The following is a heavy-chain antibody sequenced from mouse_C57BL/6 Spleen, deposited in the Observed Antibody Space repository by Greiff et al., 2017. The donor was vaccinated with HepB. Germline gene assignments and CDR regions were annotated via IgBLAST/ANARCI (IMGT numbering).Heavy chain of an antibody. Sequence: EVQLQQSGPELVKPGASVKISCKASGYTFTDYYMNWVKQSHGKSLEWIGDINPNNGGTSYNQKFKGKATLTVDKSSSTAYMELRSLTSEDSAVYYWARDTYYYGSSWRFAYWGQGTLVTVSA. J-gene: IGHJ3*01. V-gene: IGHV1-26*01. CDR3: ARDTYYYGSSWRFAY. D-gene: IGHD1-1*01. CDR1: GYTFTDYY. CDR2: INPNNGGT.